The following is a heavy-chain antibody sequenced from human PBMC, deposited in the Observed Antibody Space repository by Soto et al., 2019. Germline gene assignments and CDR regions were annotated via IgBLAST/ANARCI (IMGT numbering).Heavy chain of an antibody. Sequence: QVQLQESGPGLVKPSQTLSLTCTVSGGSISSGGYYWSWIRQHPGKGLEWIGYIYYSGSTYYNPSLKSRVTISVDTSKNQFSLKLSSVTAADTAVYYCASQVNRCYDFWSGNNWFDPWGQGTLVTVSS. CDR3: ASQVNRCYDFWSGNNWFDP. J-gene: IGHJ5*02. CDR1: GGSISSGGYY. CDR2: IYYSGST. V-gene: IGHV4-31*03. D-gene: IGHD3-3*01.